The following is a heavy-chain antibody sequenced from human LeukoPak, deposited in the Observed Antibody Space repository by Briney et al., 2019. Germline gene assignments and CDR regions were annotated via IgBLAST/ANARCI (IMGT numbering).Heavy chain of an antibody. J-gene: IGHJ4*02. V-gene: IGHV1-2*02. Sequence: PRASVKVSCKASGYTFTGYYMHWVRQAPGQGLEWMGWINPNSGGTNYAQKFQGRVTMTRDTSISTAYMELSRLRSDDTAVYYCASSDCSSTSCYGGSDYWGQGTLVTVSS. CDR1: GYTFTGYY. CDR3: ASSDCSSTSCYGGSDY. D-gene: IGHD2-2*01. CDR2: INPNSGGT.